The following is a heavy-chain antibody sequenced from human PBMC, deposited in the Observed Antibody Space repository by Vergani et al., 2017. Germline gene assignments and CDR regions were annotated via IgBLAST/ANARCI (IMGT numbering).Heavy chain of an antibody. CDR3: SWLYDFWSGSGFDP. CDR1: GGSFSGYY. J-gene: IGHJ5*02. V-gene: IGHV4-34*01. Sequence: QVQLQQWGAGLLKPSETLSLTCAVYGGSFSGYYWSWIRQPPGKGLEWIGEINHSGSNTYNPALKRRVTISVDTSKTQFSLKLSSVTAADTAVYYGSWLYDFWSGSGFDPWGQGTLVTVSS. CDR2: INHSGSN. D-gene: IGHD3-3*01.